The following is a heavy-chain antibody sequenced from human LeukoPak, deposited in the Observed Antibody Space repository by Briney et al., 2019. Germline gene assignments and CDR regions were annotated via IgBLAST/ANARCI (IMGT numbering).Heavy chain of an antibody. CDR3: ARNRRYYYDSSGYYYGMDV. V-gene: IGHV3-53*01. CDR1: GFTVSSNY. J-gene: IGHJ6*02. D-gene: IGHD3-22*01. CDR2: IYSGGST. Sequence: GGSLRLSCAASGFTVSSNYMSWVRQAPGKGLEWVPVIYSGGSTYYADSVKGRFTISRDNSKNTLYLQMNSLRAEDTAVYYCARNRRYYYDSSGYYYGMDVWGQGTTVTVSS.